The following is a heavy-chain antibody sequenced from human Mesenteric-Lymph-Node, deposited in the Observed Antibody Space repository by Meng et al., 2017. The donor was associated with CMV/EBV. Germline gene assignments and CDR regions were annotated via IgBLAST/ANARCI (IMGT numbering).Heavy chain of an antibody. CDR2: ISYDGSNK. Sequence: GGSLRLSCAASGFTFSSYAMHWVRQAPGKGLEWVAVISYDGSNKYYADSVKGRFTISRDNSKNTLYLQMNSLRAEDTAVYYCAREDCSSTSCFVKTRLNWFDPWGQGTLVTVSS. CDR3: AREDCSSTSCFVKTRLNWFDP. D-gene: IGHD2-2*01. J-gene: IGHJ5*02. V-gene: IGHV3-30-3*01. CDR1: GFTFSSYA.